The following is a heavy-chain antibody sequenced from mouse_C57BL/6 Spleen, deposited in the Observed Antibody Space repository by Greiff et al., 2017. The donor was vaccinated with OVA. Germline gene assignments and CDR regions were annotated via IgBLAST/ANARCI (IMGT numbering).Heavy chain of an antibody. CDR3: ARARLGPFAY. D-gene: IGHD4-1*01. Sequence: VQLKESGGGLVQPGGSLSLSCAASGFTFTDYYMSWVRQPPGKALEWLGFIRNKANGYTTEYSASVKGRFTISRDNSQSILYLQMNALRAEDSATYYCARARLGPFAYWGQGTLVTVSA. CDR2: IRNKANGYTT. CDR1: GFTFTDYY. V-gene: IGHV7-3*01. J-gene: IGHJ3*01.